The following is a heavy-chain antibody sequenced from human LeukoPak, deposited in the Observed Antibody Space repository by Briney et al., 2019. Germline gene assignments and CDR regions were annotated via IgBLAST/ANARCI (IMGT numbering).Heavy chain of an antibody. CDR2: ISSSSSTI. Sequence: GGSLRLSCAVYGFTFSSYSMNWVRQAPGKGLEWVSYISSSSSTIYYADSVKGRFTISRDNAKNSLYLQMNSPRAEDTAVYYCARETDIVVVPAPSDAFDIWGQGTMVTVSS. J-gene: IGHJ3*02. CDR3: ARETDIVVVPAPSDAFDI. CDR1: GFTFSSYS. V-gene: IGHV3-48*01. D-gene: IGHD2-2*01.